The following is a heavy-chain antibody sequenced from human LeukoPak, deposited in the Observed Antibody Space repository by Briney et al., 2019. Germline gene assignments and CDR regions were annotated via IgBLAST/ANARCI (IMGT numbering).Heavy chain of an antibody. V-gene: IGHV4-39*01. Sequence: SETLSLTCTVSGGSISSIVSYWGWIRRPPGKGLEWIGSIYYSGSTYYNLSLQSRVTISVDTSKNQFSLKLSSVTATDTAVYYCARHSRSVDYGSGSYTWDYWGQGTLVTVSS. CDR2: IYYSGST. CDR3: ARHSRSVDYGSGSYTWDY. D-gene: IGHD3-10*01. CDR1: GGSISSIVSY. J-gene: IGHJ4*02.